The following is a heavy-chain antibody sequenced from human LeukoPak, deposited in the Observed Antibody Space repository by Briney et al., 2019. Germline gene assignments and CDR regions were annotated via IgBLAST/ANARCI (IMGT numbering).Heavy chain of an antibody. CDR2: ISYDGSNK. CDR3: AKDGDYGFPDAFDI. D-gene: IGHD4-17*01. Sequence: GGSLRLSCAASGFTFSSYGMHWVRRAPGKGLEWVAVISYDGSNKYYADSVKGRFTISRDNSKNTLYLQMNSLRAEDTAVYYCAKDGDYGFPDAFDIWGQGTMVTVSS. J-gene: IGHJ3*02. CDR1: GFTFSSYG. V-gene: IGHV3-30*18.